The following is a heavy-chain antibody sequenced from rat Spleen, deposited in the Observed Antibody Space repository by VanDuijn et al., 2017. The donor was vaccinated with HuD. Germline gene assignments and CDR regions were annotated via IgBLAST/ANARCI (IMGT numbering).Heavy chain of an antibody. CDR1: GFTFSDYF. D-gene: IGHD5-1*01. J-gene: IGHJ1*01. Sequence: EVQLVESDGGLVQPGKSLKLSCAASGFTFSDYFIAWVRQAPTKGLEWVATISYDGSSTYYRDSVKGRFTISRDNAKSTLYLQMDSLRSEDTATYYCARLGAPHWYFDFWGPGTMVTVSS. V-gene: IGHV5-29*01. CDR3: ARLGAPHWYFDF. CDR2: ISYDGSST.